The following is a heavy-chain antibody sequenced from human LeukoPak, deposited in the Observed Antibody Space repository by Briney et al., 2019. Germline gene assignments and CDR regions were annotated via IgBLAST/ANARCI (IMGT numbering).Heavy chain of an antibody. Sequence: GGSLRLSCAASGFTFSSYSMSWVRQAPGKGLEWVSSISSSSSYIYYADSVKGRFTISRDNAKNSLYLQMNSLRAEDTAVYYCARDRGEDIVVVPLYYFDYWGQGTLVTVSS. J-gene: IGHJ4*02. D-gene: IGHD2-2*01. CDR2: ISSSSSYI. V-gene: IGHV3-21*01. CDR1: GFTFSSYS. CDR3: ARDRGEDIVVVPLYYFDY.